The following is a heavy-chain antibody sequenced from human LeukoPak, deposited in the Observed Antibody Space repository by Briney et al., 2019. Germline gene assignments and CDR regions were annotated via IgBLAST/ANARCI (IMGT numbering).Heavy chain of an antibody. CDR3: AKEGGHNYVYVDY. D-gene: IGHD3-10*02. CDR2: ISASAGST. J-gene: IGHJ4*02. Sequence: PGGSLRLSCAASGFTFSSYAMTWVRQAPGKGLEWVSSISASAGSTYYADSVKGRLTISRDNSKNTVYVQMNSLRAEDTAVYYCAKEGGHNYVYVDYWAREPWSPSPQ. CDR1: GFTFSSYA. V-gene: IGHV3-23*01.